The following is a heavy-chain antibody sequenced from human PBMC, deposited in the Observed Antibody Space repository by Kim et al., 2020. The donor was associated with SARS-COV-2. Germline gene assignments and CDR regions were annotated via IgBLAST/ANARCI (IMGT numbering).Heavy chain of an antibody. CDR1: GGSVSSGSYY. V-gene: IGHV4-61*01. Sequence: SETLSLTCTVSGGSVSSGSYYWSWIRQPPGKGLEWIGYIYYSGSTNYNPSLKSRVTISVDTSKNQFSLKLSSVTAADTAVYYCARDQVQLLWFGESQNYYYYGMDVWGQGTTVTVSS. D-gene: IGHD3-10*01. J-gene: IGHJ6*02. CDR2: IYYSGST. CDR3: ARDQVQLLWFGESQNYYYYGMDV.